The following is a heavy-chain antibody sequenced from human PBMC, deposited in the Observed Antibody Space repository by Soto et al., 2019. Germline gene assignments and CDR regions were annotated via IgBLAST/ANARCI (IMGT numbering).Heavy chain of an antibody. CDR2: IIPIFGTA. J-gene: IGHJ4*02. CDR3: ATHRYCSSTSCPHPFDY. Sequence: QVQLVQSGAEVKKPGSSVKVSCKASGGTFSSYAISWVRQAPGQELEWMGGIIPIFGTANYAQKFQGRVTITADESTSTAYMELSSLRSEDTAVYYCATHRYCSSTSCPHPFDYWGQGTLVTVSS. V-gene: IGHV1-69*01. CDR1: GGTFSSYA. D-gene: IGHD2-2*01.